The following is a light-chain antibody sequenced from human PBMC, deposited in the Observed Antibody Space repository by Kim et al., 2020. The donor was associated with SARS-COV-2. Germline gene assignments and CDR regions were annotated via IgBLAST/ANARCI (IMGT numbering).Light chain of an antibody. Sequence: LSPGESATLACRASQSIGIYLAVYQQTPGQAPRLLLYDASSRATGIPDRFSGSGSGTHFTLTISGLQPEDSAVYYCQQHRYSPLTFGGGTKVDIK. J-gene: IGKJ4*01. CDR3: QQHRYSPLT. V-gene: IGKV3-20*01. CDR1: QSIGIY. CDR2: DAS.